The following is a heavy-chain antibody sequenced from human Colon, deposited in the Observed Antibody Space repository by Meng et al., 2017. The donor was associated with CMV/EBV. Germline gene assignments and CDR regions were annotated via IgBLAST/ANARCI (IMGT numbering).Heavy chain of an antibody. V-gene: IGHV3-23*01. CDR3: ARIYGNSAGHHWHALDV. Sequence: GGSLRLSCAASGFTFTNYAMTWVRLSPGRGLEAVSSISDSGGRTYYVDSVRGRFTISRDNSKNSLYLQMNSLRAEDTAFYYCARIYGNSAGHHWHALDVWGQGTTVTVSS. CDR1: GFTFTNYA. J-gene: IGHJ6*02. CDR2: ISDSGGRT. D-gene: IGHD4-23*01.